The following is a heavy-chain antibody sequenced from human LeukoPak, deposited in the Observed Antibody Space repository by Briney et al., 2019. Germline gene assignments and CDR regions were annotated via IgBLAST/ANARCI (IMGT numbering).Heavy chain of an antibody. CDR2: IKQDGSER. CDR1: GFSMSVYW. D-gene: IGHD3-22*01. CDR3: ARDWGAYYHFFDY. J-gene: IGHJ4*02. Sequence: GESLRLSCEASGFSMSVYWMSWVRQAPGKGLELVGNIKQDGSERNYVDSVKGRFTISRDNAKKSLYLQMNSLRAEDTAVYYCARDWGAYYHFFDYWGQGTLVTVSS. V-gene: IGHV3-7*01.